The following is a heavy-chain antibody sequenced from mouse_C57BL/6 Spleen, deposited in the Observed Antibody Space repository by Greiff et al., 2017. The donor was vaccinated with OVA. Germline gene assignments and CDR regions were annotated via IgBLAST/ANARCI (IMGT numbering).Heavy chain of an antibody. CDR1: GYTFTSYW. CDR3: ARGGDYDFDY. J-gene: IGHJ2*01. CDR2: IYPSDSET. V-gene: IGHV1-61*01. D-gene: IGHD2-4*01. Sequence: QVQLQQPGAELVRPGSSVKLSCKASGYTFTSYWMDWVKQRPGQGLEWIGNIYPSDSETHYNQKFKDKATLTVDKSSSTAYMQLSSLTSEDSAVYYCARGGDYDFDYWGQSTTLTVSS.